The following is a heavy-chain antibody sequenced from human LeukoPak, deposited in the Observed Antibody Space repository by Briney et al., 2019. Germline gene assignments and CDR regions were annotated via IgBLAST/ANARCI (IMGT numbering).Heavy chain of an antibody. Sequence: PSETLSLTCAVYGGSFSGYYWSWIRQPPGKGLEWIGEINHSGSTNYNPSLKSRVTISVDTSKNQFSLKVSSVTAADTAVYYCARGQSSVVTAIPYYFDFWGQGTLVTVSS. CDR2: INHSGST. J-gene: IGHJ4*02. V-gene: IGHV4-34*01. CDR1: GGSFSGYY. CDR3: ARGQSSVVTAIPYYFDF. D-gene: IGHD2-21*02.